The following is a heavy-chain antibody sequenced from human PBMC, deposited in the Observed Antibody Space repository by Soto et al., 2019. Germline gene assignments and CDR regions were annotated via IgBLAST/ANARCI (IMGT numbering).Heavy chain of an antibody. D-gene: IGHD2-2*03. V-gene: IGHV3-23*01. J-gene: IGHJ5*02. CDR3: AKAGYCSTSSCYNNWFDP. CDR1: GVTFSSYA. CDR2: ISGSGGST. Sequence: PGGSLRLSCAASGVTFSSYAMNWVRQAPGKGLEWVSSISGSGGSTYSADSVKGRFTISRDNSKNTLYLQMNSLRAEDTATYYCAKAGYCSTSSCYNNWFDPWGQGTLVTVSS.